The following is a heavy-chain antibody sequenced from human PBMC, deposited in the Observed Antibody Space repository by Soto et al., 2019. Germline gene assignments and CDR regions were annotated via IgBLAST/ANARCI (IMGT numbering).Heavy chain of an antibody. V-gene: IGHV4-30-2*02. D-gene: IGHD1-26*01. CDR3: ASYPPFSGYFDY. CDR2: IYHSGST. CDR1: GGSISSGGYS. J-gene: IGHJ4*02. Sequence: TLSLTCAVSGGSISSGGYSWSWIRQPPGKGLEWIGYIYHSGSTYYNPSLKSRVTISVDRSKNQFSLKLSSVTAADTAVYYCASYPPFSGYFDYWGQGTQVTVSS.